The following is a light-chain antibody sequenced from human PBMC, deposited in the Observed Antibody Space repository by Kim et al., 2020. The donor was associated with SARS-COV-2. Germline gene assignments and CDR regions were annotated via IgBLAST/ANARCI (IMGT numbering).Light chain of an antibody. CDR1: SSNIGSNT. V-gene: IGLV1-44*01. CDR2: SNN. Sequence: GPRVTISCSGSSSNIGSNTVNWYQQLPGTAPKLLIYSNNQRPSGVPDRFSGSKSGTSDSLAISGLQSEDEADYYCAAWDDSLNGWVFGGGTQLTVL. J-gene: IGLJ3*02. CDR3: AAWDDSLNGWV.